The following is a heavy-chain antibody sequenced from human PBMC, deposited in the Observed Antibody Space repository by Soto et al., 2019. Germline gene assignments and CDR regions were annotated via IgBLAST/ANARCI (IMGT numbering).Heavy chain of an antibody. J-gene: IGHJ6*02. D-gene: IGHD2-15*01. CDR3: ARQGYCSGGSCYSGYYYYGMDV. CDR2: IDPSDSYT. Sequence: PGESLKISCKGSGYSFTSYWISWVRQMPGKGLEWMGRIDPSDSYTNYSPSFQGHVTISADKSISTAYLQWSSLKASDTAMYYCARQGYCSGGSCYSGYYYYGMDVWGQGTTVTVSS. CDR1: GYSFTSYW. V-gene: IGHV5-10-1*01.